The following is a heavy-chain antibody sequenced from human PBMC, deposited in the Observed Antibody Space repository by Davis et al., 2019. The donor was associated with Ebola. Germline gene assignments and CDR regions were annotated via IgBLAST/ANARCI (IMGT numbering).Heavy chain of an antibody. V-gene: IGHV4-34*01. CDR3: ARGYSSGWYSRLALNYYYGMDV. J-gene: IGHJ6*02. D-gene: IGHD6-13*01. CDR2: VNHSGST. Sequence: MPSETLSLTCSVYGGSFSGHYWTWIRQPPGKGLEWIGEVNHSGSTNYNPSLKSRVTISVDTSKNQFSLNLSSVTAAVTAVYYCARGYSSGWYSRLALNYYYGMDVWGQGTTVIVSS. CDR1: GGSFSGHY.